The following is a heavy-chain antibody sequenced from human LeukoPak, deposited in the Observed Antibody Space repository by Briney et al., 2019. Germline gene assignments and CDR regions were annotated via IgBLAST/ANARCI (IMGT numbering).Heavy chain of an antibody. CDR2: IYYSGIT. J-gene: IGHJ3*02. V-gene: IGHV4-39*01. CDR3: ARRWSYYDSSGYRDAFDI. D-gene: IGHD3-22*01. Sequence: SETLSLTCTVSGGSISSSSHYWGWIRQPPGKGLEWIGSIYYSGITYYNPSLKSRVTISVDTSKNQFSLKLSSVTAADTAVYYCARRWSYYDSSGYRDAFDIWGQGTMVTVSS. CDR1: GGSISSSSHY.